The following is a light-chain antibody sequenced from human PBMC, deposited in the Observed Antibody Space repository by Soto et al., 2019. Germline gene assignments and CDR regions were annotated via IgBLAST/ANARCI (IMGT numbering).Light chain of an antibody. V-gene: IGKV3-20*01. CDR3: QQYDNSPRT. CDR1: QSLNSNY. CDR2: RAS. J-gene: IGKJ4*01. Sequence: EIVLTQSPGTLSLSPGDRATLSCRASQSLNSNYLAWYLQKPGQTPKVLIYRASTRAPGIPDRFSGSGSGTDFTLTISRLEPGDFAVYYCQQYDNSPRTCGGGTSVEIK.